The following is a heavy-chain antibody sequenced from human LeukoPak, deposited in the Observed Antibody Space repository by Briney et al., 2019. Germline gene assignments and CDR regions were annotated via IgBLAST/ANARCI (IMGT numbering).Heavy chain of an antibody. Sequence: GGSLRLSCAASGFTFSSYAMTWVRQAPGKGLEWVSGISSSGGSTYYADSVKGRFTIYRDNSKNTFYLQMNSLRVEDTAIYYCAKGASVWYMSECDHWGQGTLVTVSS. CDR2: ISSSGGST. CDR3: AKGASVWYMSECDH. D-gene: IGHD6-19*01. CDR1: GFTFSSYA. V-gene: IGHV3-23*01. J-gene: IGHJ4*02.